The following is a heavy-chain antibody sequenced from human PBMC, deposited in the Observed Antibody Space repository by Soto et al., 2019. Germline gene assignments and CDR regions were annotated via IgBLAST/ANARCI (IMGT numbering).Heavy chain of an antibody. D-gene: IGHD1-1*01. CDR3: ATDRLERAWKXHDAFHI. J-gene: IGHJ3*02. Sequence: ASVKVSCKVSGYTITELSMHWVRQTPGKGLEWMGGFDPEDGETIYAQKFHGRVTMTEDTSTDTAYMELSSLRSEDTAVYYCATDRLERAWKXHDAFHISGQGTMVTVS. V-gene: IGHV1-24*01. CDR2: FDPEDGET. CDR1: GYTITELS.